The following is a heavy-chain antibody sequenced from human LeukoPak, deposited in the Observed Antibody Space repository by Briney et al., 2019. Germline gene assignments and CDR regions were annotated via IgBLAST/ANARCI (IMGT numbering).Heavy chain of an antibody. V-gene: IGHV1-18*04. CDR1: GYTFTSYG. D-gene: IGHD3-3*01. Sequence: ASVKVSCKASGYTFTSYGISWVRQAPGQGLEWMGWISAYNGNTNYAQKLQGRVTMTTDTSTSTAYMELRSLRSDDTAVYYCARDTEHYDFWSGYYYGMDVWGQGTTVTVSS. CDR2: ISAYNGNT. J-gene: IGHJ6*02. CDR3: ARDTEHYDFWSGYYYGMDV.